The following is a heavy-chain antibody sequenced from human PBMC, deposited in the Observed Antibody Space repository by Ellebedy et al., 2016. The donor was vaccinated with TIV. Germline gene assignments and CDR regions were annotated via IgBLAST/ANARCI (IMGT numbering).Heavy chain of an antibody. CDR3: ARVGPYYYDSSGFNFDY. J-gene: IGHJ4*02. D-gene: IGHD3-22*01. CDR1: GYTSTSYG. CDR2: ISAYNGNT. Sequence: ASVKVSCXASGYTSTSYGISWVRQAPGQGLEWMGWISAYNGNTNYAQKLQGRVTMTTDTSTSTAYMELRSLRSDDTAVYYCARVGPYYYDSSGFNFDYWGQGTLVTVSS. V-gene: IGHV1-18*04.